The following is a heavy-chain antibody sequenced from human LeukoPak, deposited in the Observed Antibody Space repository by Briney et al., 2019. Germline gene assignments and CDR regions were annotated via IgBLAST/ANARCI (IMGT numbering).Heavy chain of an antibody. CDR3: ARDLYITGTSDY. CDR1: GFTFSSYS. D-gene: IGHD1-7*01. V-gene: IGHV3-21*01. J-gene: IGHJ4*02. Sequence: GGSLRLSCAASGFTFSSYSMNWVRQAPGKGLEWVSSISNSSSYIYYADSVKGRFTISRDNAKNSLYLQMNSLRAEDTAVYYCARDLYITGTSDYWGQGTLVTVSS. CDR2: ISNSSSYI.